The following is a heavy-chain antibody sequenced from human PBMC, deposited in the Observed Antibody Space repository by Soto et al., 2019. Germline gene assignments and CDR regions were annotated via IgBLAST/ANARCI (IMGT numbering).Heavy chain of an antibody. CDR2: LAYDGSQK. CDR3: EIVRVTDSPLDH. D-gene: IGHD2-21*02. CDR1: GYTFRSSG. Sequence: GGSLRLPCTASGYTFRSSGMHWVRQAPGKGLEWLAFLAYDGSQKFYADSVKGRFSISRDNTKNTLYLHMSSLTAEDTAIYYCEIVRVTDSPLDHWGPGTLVTVSS. J-gene: IGHJ4*02. V-gene: IGHV3-30*02.